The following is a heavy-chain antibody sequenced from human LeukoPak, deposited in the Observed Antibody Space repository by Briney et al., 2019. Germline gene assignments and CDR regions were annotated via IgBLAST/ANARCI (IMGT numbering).Heavy chain of an antibody. Sequence: SGPTLVNPTQTLTLTCTFSGFSLSTSGMRVSWIRQPPGKALEWLARIDWDDDKFYNSTLETRLTISKDTSKNQVVPTMTNMDPVDTATYYCARLKYGNNYFDYWGQGILVTVSS. CDR2: IDWDDDK. J-gene: IGHJ4*02. CDR1: GFSLSTSGMR. CDR3: ARLKYGNNYFDY. D-gene: IGHD2/OR15-2a*01. V-gene: IGHV2-70*04.